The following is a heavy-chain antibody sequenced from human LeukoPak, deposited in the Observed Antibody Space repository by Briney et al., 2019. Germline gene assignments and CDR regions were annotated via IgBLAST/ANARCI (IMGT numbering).Heavy chain of an antibody. J-gene: IGHJ4*02. Sequence: PGGSLRLSCAATDFIVSDSHMSWVRQAPGRGLEWVSVIFGADTTFYADSVKGRFTISRDNLQNTVNLQMNSLRDDDTAVCYCARGGEILDYWGQGTQVTVSS. CDR3: ARGGEILDY. V-gene: IGHV3-53*01. D-gene: IGHD3-16*01. CDR1: DFIVSDSH. CDR2: IFGADTT.